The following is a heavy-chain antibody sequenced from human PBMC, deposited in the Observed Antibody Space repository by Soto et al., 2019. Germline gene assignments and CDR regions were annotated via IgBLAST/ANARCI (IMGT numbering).Heavy chain of an antibody. CDR1: GFTFNSYS. D-gene: IGHD2-21*01. CDR2: ISSSGGYE. J-gene: IGHJ5*02. CDR3: VRDALSPGGEFYFDP. V-gene: IGHV3-30-3*01. Sequence: GGSLRLSCAASGFTFNSYSMRWVRQAPGKGLEWLAIISSSGGYENYADSVKGQFTISRDNSKNTLYLQMTSLDTEDTAIYYCVRDALSPGGEFYFDPWGQGTLVTVSS.